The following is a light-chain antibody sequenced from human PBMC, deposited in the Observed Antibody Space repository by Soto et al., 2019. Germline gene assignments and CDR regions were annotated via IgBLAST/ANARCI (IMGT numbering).Light chain of an antibody. CDR2: GAS. J-gene: IGKJ1*01. V-gene: IGKV3-20*01. CDR3: QQYGSSPWT. Sequence: IVLTQSPATLSVSPRERENSCCRASHSVSSTYLAWYQQKPGQAPRLLIYGASSRATGIPDRFSGSGSGTDFTLTISRLEPEDFAVYYCQQYGSSPWTFGQGTKVDIK. CDR1: HSVSSTY.